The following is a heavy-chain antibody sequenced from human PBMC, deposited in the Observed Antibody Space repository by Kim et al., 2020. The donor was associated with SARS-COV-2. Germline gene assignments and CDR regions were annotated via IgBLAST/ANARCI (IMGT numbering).Heavy chain of an antibody. J-gene: IGHJ4*02. CDR2: LYPGDSDT. D-gene: IGHD6-19*01. V-gene: IGHV5-51*01. Sequence: GESLKISCKGSGYTFTSYWIGWVRQMPGKGLEWMGILYPGDSDTRYSPSFQCQVTISADKSITTAYLQWSSLKASDTAMYYCARLIGHSSGWYRGYYFDYWGQGTLVTVSS. CDR3: ARLIGHSSGWYRGYYFDY. CDR1: GYTFTSYW.